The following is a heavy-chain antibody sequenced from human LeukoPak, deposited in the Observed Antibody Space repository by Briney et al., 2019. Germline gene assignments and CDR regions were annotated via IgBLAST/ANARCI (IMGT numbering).Heavy chain of an antibody. J-gene: IGHJ4*02. CDR1: GFTFDDYG. CDR3: ARTGDPGIASHFDY. D-gene: IGHD6-13*01. V-gene: IGHV3-20*04. Sequence: RSGGSLRLSCAASGFTFDDYGMSWVRQAPGKGLEWVSGINWNGGSTGYADSVKGRFTISRDNAKNSLYLQMNSLRAEDTALYYCARTGDPGIASHFDYWGQGTLVTVSS. CDR2: INWNGGST.